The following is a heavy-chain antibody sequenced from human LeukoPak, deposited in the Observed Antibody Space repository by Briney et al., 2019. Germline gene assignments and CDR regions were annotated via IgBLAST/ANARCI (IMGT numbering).Heavy chain of an antibody. V-gene: IGHV3-23*01. CDR2: ISGSGGIT. CDR1: GFTFRSYA. J-gene: IGHJ6*04. CDR3: AKGSGYYGSGRHHYYNHGMNV. Sequence: GGSLRLSCAASGFTFRSYAMTWVRQAPGKGLEWVSAISGSGGITYYADSVKGRFTISRDNSKYTLYLQMNSLRAEDTAVYYCAKGSGYYGSGRHHYYNHGMNVWGKGTTVTASS. D-gene: IGHD3-10*01.